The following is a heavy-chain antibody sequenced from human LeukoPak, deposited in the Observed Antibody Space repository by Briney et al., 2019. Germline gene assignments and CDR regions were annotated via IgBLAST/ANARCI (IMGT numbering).Heavy chain of an antibody. V-gene: IGHV3-48*01. CDR2: ISSSSSTI. D-gene: IGHD1-26*01. Sequence: PGGSLRLSCAASGFTFSSYSMNWVRQAPGKGLEWVSYISSSSSTIYYADSVKGRFTISRDNAKNSLYLQMNSLRAEDTAVYYCARVVYSGSQWFDPWGQGTLVTVSS. CDR3: ARVVYSGSQWFDP. CDR1: GFTFSSYS. J-gene: IGHJ5*02.